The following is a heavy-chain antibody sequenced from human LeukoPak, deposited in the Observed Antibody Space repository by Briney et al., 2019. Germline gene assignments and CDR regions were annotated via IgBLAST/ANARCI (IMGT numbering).Heavy chain of an antibody. J-gene: IGHJ4*02. D-gene: IGHD5-18*01. CDR2: IYTSGST. Sequence: SETLSLTCTVSGGSISSYYWSWIRQPAGKGLEWIGRIYTSGSTNYNPSLKSRVTISVDTSKNQFSLKLSSVTAADTAVYYCARDSYGYATANPEFDYWGQGTLVTVSS. CDR3: ARDSYGYATANPEFDY. CDR1: GGSISSYY. V-gene: IGHV4-4*07.